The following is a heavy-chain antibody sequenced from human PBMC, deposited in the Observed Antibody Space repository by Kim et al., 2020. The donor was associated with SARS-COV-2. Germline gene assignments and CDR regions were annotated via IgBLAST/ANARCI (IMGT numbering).Heavy chain of an antibody. CDR3: TRSGIAAWYYYYYGMDV. CDR1: GFTFGDYA. V-gene: IGHV3-49*03. Sequence: GGSLRLSCTASGFTFGDYAMSWFRQAPGKGLEWVGFIRSKAYGGTTEYAASVKGRFTISRDDYKSIAYLQMNSLKTEDTAVYYCTRSGIAAWYYYYYGMDVWGQGTTVTVSS. CDR2: IRSKAYGGTT. J-gene: IGHJ6*02. D-gene: IGHD6-13*01.